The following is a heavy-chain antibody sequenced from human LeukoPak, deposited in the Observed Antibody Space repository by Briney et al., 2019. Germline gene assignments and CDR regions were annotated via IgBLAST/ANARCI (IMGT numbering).Heavy chain of an antibody. D-gene: IGHD3-10*01. Sequence: SETLSLTCAVSGGSFSGYYLSWIRQPPGKGLEWIGEINHSGSINYNPSLKSRVTISLDTSNNQFSLKLSSVTAADTAVYYCARGLPRGTMDVWGQGTTVTVSS. CDR3: ARGLPRGTMDV. CDR1: GGSFSGYY. J-gene: IGHJ6*02. V-gene: IGHV4-34*01. CDR2: INHSGSI.